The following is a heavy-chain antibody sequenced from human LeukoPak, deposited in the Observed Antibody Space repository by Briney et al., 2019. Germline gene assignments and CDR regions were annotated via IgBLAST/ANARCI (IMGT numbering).Heavy chain of an antibody. CDR3: AGGMGSSWAGETYFDY. CDR1: GGSISSYY. CDR2: INHSGST. V-gene: IGHV4-34*01. J-gene: IGHJ4*02. D-gene: IGHD6-13*01. Sequence: SETLSLTCTVSGGSISSYYWSWIRQPPGKGLEWIGEINHSGSTNYNPSLKSRVTISVDTSKNQFSLKLSSVTAADTAVYYCAGGMGSSWAGETYFDYWGQGTLVTVSS.